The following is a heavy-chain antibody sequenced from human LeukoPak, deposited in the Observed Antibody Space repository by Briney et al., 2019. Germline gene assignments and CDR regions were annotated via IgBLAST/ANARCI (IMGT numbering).Heavy chain of an antibody. J-gene: IGHJ4*02. CDR1: GYAFTSYI. CDR3: ARESNWAYYFDY. CDR2: INPSAGTT. D-gene: IGHD1-1*01. Sequence: ASVKVSCKASGYAFTSYIIHWVRQAPGRGLEWVGMINPSAGTTTYAQKFQGRVTMTTDTSTNTAYMELRDLRSDDTAVYYCARESNWAYYFDYWGQGTLV. V-gene: IGHV1-46*01.